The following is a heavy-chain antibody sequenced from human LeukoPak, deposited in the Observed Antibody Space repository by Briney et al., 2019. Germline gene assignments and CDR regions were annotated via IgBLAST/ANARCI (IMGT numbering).Heavy chain of an antibody. Sequence: PGGSLRLSCAASGFTFSSYAMHWVRQAPGKGLEYVSAIGNNGGSTYYANSVKGRFSISGDNSKNTLYLQMGSLRAEDMAVYYCARSWGPYDILTGYSFDYWGQGALVTVSS. J-gene: IGHJ4*02. CDR2: IGNNGGST. CDR3: ARSWGPYDILTGYSFDY. D-gene: IGHD3-9*01. CDR1: GFTFSSYA. V-gene: IGHV3-64*01.